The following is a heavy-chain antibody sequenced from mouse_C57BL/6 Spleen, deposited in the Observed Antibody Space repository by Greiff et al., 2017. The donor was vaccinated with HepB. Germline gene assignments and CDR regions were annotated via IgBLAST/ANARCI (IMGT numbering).Heavy chain of an antibody. CDR2: IWSGGST. Sequence: QVQLQQSGPGLVQPSQSLSITCTVSGFSFTSYGVHWVRQSPGKGLEWLGVIWSGGSTDYNAAFISRLSISKDNSKSHVFFKMYSLQADDTTIYCCTRSSNEDVMEYFDDWGQGTTLTVSS. D-gene: IGHD2-5*01. V-gene: IGHV2-2*01. J-gene: IGHJ2*01. CDR3: TRSSNEDVMEYFDD. CDR1: GFSFTSYG.